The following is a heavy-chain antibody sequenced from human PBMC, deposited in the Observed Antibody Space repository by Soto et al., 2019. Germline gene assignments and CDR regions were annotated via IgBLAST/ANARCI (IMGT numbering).Heavy chain of an antibody. D-gene: IGHD6-13*01. J-gene: IGHJ6*02. CDR3: ARDESAPAGTGANYYYYYGMDV. V-gene: IGHV1-69*13. CDR2: IIPIFGTA. CDR1: GGTFSSYA. Sequence: SVKVSCKASGGTFSSYAISWVRQAPGQGLEWMGGIIPIFGTANYAQKFQGRVTITADESTSTAYMELSSLRSEDTAVYYCARDESAPAGTGANYYYYYGMDVWGQGTMVALSS.